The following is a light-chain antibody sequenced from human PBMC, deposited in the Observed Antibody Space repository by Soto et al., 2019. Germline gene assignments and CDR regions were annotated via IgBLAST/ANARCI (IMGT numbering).Light chain of an antibody. V-gene: IGLV2-14*01. CDR2: EVS. CDR1: SSDVGAYNY. Sequence: QSVLTQPASVSGSPGQSITIACTGTSSDVGAYNYVSWYQHHPDKAPKLMIFEVSDRPSGVSNRFSGSNSGNTASLTISGLQAEDEADYFCSSYTSIRTLVFGGGTKLTVL. J-gene: IGLJ3*02. CDR3: SSYTSIRTLV.